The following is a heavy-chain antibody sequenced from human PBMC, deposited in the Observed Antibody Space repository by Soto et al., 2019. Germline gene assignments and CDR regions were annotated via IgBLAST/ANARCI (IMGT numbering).Heavy chain of an antibody. D-gene: IGHD6-19*01. CDR2: IYYSGST. J-gene: IGHJ5*02. V-gene: IGHV4-59*01. CDR3: ARARIAVAGTGSGWFDP. Sequence: PSETLSLTCTGSGGSISSYYWSFIRQPPGKGLEWIGYIYYSGSTNYNPSLKSRVTISVDTSKNQFSLKLSSVTAADTAVYYCARARIAVAGTGSGWFDPWGQGTLVTVSS. CDR1: GGSISSYY.